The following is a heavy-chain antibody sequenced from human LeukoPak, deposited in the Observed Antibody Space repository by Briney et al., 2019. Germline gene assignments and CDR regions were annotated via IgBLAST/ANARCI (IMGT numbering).Heavy chain of an antibody. J-gene: IGHJ4*02. V-gene: IGHV3-48*01. Sequence: PGGSLRLSCSASGFMFSDYAMNWVRQAPGKGLEWVSYISSSGSTIYYADSVKGRFTISRDNSKNTLYLQMNSLRAEDTAVYYCAKDAGVVTPYFDYWGQGTLVTVSS. CDR2: ISSSGSTI. CDR3: AKDAGVVTPYFDY. D-gene: IGHD3-3*01. CDR1: GFMFSDYA.